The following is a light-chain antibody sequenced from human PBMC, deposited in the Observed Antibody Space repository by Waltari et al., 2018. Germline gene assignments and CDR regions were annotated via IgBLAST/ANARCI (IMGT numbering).Light chain of an antibody. Sequence: QSVLTQPPSASGTPGQRVTISCSGSSSNIGRYNVYWYYQVPGTAPKLLLHSNNHRPSGVPDRFSGSKSGTSASLAISGLQSEDEADYYCAAWDDSLNAGVFGGGTKLTVL. J-gene: IGLJ2*01. CDR1: SSNIGRYN. CDR2: SNN. V-gene: IGLV1-44*01. CDR3: AAWDDSLNAGV.